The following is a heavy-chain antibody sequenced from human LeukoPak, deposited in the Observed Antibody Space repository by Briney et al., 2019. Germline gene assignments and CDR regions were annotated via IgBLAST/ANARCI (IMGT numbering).Heavy chain of an antibody. V-gene: IGHV4-39*01. J-gene: IGHJ3*02. CDR2: MHHSGNS. CDR3: ARLGSTDIFAGFDI. Sequence: SETLSLTCTVSGVSVSGSYYWAWIRQPLGKGLEWIGSMHHSGNSYYNPSLKGRVTISVDMSRNQVSLKVSSVIAADTAVYFCARLGSTDIFAGFDIWGQGTMVTVAS. CDR1: GVSVSGSYY. D-gene: IGHD3-3*02.